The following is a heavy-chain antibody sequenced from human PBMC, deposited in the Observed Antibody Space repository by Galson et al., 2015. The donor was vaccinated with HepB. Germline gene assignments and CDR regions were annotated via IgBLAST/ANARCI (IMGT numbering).Heavy chain of an antibody. CDR1: GGTFSSYA. J-gene: IGHJ3*02. CDR2: IIPILGIA. Sequence: SVKVSCKASGGTFSSYAISWVRQAPGQGLEWMGRIIPILGIANYAQKFQGRVTITADKSTSTAYMELSSLRSEDTAVYYCAGGYCSGGSCVYGPDAFDIWGQGTMVTVPS. D-gene: IGHD2-15*01. CDR3: AGGYCSGGSCVYGPDAFDI. V-gene: IGHV1-69*04.